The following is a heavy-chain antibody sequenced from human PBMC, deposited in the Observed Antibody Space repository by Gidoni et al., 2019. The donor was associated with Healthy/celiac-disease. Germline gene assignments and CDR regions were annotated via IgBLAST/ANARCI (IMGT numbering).Heavy chain of an antibody. D-gene: IGHD2-2*01. CDR1: GFTFSSYG. CDR3: ARDLWGVVVPAAIGY. Sequence: QVQLVESGGGVVQPGRSLRLSCAASGFTFSSYGMHWVRQAPGKGLEGVSVIWYDGSNKYYADSVKGRFTISRDNSKNTLYLQMNSLRAEDTAVYYCARDLWGVVVPAAIGYWGQGTLVTVSS. CDR2: IWYDGSNK. V-gene: IGHV3-33*01. J-gene: IGHJ4*02.